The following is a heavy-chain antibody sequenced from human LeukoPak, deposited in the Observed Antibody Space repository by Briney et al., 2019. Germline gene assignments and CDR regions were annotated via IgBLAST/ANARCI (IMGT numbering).Heavy chain of an antibody. D-gene: IGHD3-10*01. CDR2: ISYDGSVE. CDR1: GFTFSRHA. CDR3: ARATDYSGAESYLPPYYFYAMDV. J-gene: IGHJ6*04. V-gene: IGHV3-30*04. Sequence: PGRALRLSCAASGFTFSRHAMHWVRQSPGKGLGWVAIISYDGSVEYIADSVRGRVSISRDNSRNTLYLQINSITTEDTALYYCARATDYSGAESYLPPYYFYAMDVWGKGTAVIVSS.